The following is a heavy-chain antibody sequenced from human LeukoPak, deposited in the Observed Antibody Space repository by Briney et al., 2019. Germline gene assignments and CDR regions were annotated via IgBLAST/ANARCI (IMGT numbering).Heavy chain of an antibody. CDR3: ARSLNPPFDY. V-gene: IGHV3-48*02. CDR1: GFKLSSYN. CDR2: ISTGSGTI. Sequence: PGGSLRLSCAASGFKLSSYNMNWVRQAPGKGLEWISYISTGSGTIYYADSVKSRFTVSRDNAKNSLFLQMNSLRDEDTAVYYCARSLNPPFDYWGQGTLVTVSS. D-gene: IGHD1-14*01. J-gene: IGHJ4*02.